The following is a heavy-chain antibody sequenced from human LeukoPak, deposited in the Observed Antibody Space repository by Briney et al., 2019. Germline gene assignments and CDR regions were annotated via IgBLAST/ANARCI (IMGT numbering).Heavy chain of an antibody. D-gene: IGHD3-16*01. Sequence: GRSLRLSCAASGFNFADYAMQSVRQTPGTVLDWVLGISWNSGSIGYADSVKGRFTISRDNAKNPLYLQMNSLRAEDTALYYCAKDLRSWGQGTLVTVSS. CDR3: AKDLRS. V-gene: IGHV3-9*01. CDR2: ISWNSGSI. CDR1: GFNFADYA. J-gene: IGHJ5*02.